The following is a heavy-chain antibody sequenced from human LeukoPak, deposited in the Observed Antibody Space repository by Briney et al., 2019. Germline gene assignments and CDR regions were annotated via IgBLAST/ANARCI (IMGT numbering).Heavy chain of an antibody. D-gene: IGHD4-17*01. CDR1: GGSISSYY. J-gene: IGHJ6*02. CDR2: IYYSGST. V-gene: IGHV4-59*01. CDR3: ARDLVTVTTGDPRGPNYYYYGMDV. Sequence: SETLSLTCTVSGGSISSYYWSWIRQPPGKGLEWIGYIYYSGSTNYNPSLKSRVTISVDTSKNQFSLKLSSVTAADTAVYYCARDLVTVTTGDPRGPNYYYYGMDVWGQGTTVTVSS.